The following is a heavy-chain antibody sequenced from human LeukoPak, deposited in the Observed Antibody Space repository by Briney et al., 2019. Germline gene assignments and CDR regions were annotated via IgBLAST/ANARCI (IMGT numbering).Heavy chain of an antibody. V-gene: IGHV3-23*01. D-gene: IGHD3-22*01. J-gene: IGHJ4*02. Sequence: GGSLRLSCAASGFTFSSYVMSWVRQAPGKGLEWVSAISGSGGSTYYADSVKGRFTISRDNSKNTLYLQMNSLRAEDTAVYYCAKGTHYYDSSGYLDYWGQGTLVTVSS. CDR1: GFTFSSYV. CDR3: AKGTHYYDSSGYLDY. CDR2: ISGSGGST.